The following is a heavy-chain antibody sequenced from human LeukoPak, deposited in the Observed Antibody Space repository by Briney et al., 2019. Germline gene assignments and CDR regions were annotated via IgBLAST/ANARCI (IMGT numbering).Heavy chain of an antibody. D-gene: IGHD4-17*01. Sequence: ASVKVSCKASGYTFTGYYMHWVRQAPGQGLEWMGWINPNSGGTNYAQKFQGWVTMTRDTPISTAYMELSRLRSDDTAVYYCARDRVDYGAIDYWGQGTLVTVSS. CDR3: ARDRVDYGAIDY. J-gene: IGHJ4*02. CDR1: GYTFTGYY. V-gene: IGHV1-2*04. CDR2: INPNSGGT.